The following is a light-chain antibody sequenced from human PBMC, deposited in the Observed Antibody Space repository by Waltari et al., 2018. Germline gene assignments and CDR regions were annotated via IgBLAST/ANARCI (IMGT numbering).Light chain of an antibody. CDR1: NIGSES. Sequence: SYVLTQPPSVSVAPGQTARITCGGHNIGSESVHWYQQKPGQAPVLVVYDDSDRPSGIPERFSGSNSGNTATRTISRVEAGDEADYYCQVWDGSSDHYVFGTGTTVTVL. CDR2: DDS. V-gene: IGLV3-21*02. J-gene: IGLJ1*01. CDR3: QVWDGSSDHYV.